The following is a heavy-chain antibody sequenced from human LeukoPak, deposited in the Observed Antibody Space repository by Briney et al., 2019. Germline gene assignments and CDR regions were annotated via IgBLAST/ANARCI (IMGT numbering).Heavy chain of an antibody. CDR2: INWNGGST. D-gene: IGHD1/OR15-1a*01. CDR1: GFTFDDYG. V-gene: IGHV3-20*04. J-gene: IGHJ4*02. CDR3: AKEGTWTRTFDY. Sequence: GGSLRLSCAASGFTFDDYGMSWVRQAPGKGLEWVSGINWNGGSTGYADSVKGRFTISRDNAKNSLYLQMNSLRAEDTAVYYCAKEGTWTRTFDYWGQGTLVTVSS.